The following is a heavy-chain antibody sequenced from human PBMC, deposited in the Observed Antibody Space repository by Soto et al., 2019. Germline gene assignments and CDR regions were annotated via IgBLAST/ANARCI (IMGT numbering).Heavy chain of an antibody. J-gene: IGHJ4*02. V-gene: IGHV1-3*01. D-gene: IGHD5-12*01. CDR3: AKVSGYEYYFDY. CDR1: GYTFTSYA. Sequence: QVQLVQSGAEVKKPGASVKVSCTASGYTFTSYAMHWVRQAPGQRLEWMGWINAGNGKPKYAQKFQGRVTITRDTSASTAYMELSSLRSEDTAVYYCAKVSGYEYYFDYWGQGTLVTVSS. CDR2: INAGNGKP.